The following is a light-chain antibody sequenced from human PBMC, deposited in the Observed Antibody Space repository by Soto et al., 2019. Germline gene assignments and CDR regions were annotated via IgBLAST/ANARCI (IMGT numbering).Light chain of an antibody. CDR2: GAS. CDR1: QSVSSD. J-gene: IGKJ2*01. CDR3: HQYNKWPPRYT. Sequence: EIVMTQSPATLSVSPGERATLSCRASQSVSSDLAWYQQTPGQAPRLLIYGASTRATGIPARFSGSGSGTEFTLTISSLQPEDSAVYYCHQYNKWPPRYTFGQGSKLEIK. V-gene: IGKV3-15*01.